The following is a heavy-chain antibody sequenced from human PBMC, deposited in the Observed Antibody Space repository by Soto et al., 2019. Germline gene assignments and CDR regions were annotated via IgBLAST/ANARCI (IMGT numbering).Heavy chain of an antibody. CDR2: ISYDGSNK. J-gene: IGHJ6*02. V-gene: IGHV3-30*18. Sequence: PGGSLRLSCAASGFTFSSYGMHWVRQAPGKGLEWVAVISYDGSNKYYADSVKGRFTISRDNSKNTLYLQMNSLRAEDTAVYYCAKDLADSSSWYFYYYYGMDVWGQGTTVTVSS. CDR1: GFTFSSYG. CDR3: AKDLADSSSWYFYYYYGMDV. D-gene: IGHD6-13*01.